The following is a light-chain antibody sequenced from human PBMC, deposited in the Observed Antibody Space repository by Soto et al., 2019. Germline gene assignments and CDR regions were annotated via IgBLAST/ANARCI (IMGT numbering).Light chain of an antibody. CDR3: QHHNSYPAT. CDR1: QSISTW. J-gene: IGKJ1*01. V-gene: IGKV1-5*03. Sequence: DIQMTQSPSTLSASVGDRVTITCRASQSISTWLAWYQQKPGKAPKLLIYMASTLESGVPSRFSGSASGTEFTLTISSLQPDDFATYYCQHHNSYPATFGQGTKVEIK. CDR2: MAS.